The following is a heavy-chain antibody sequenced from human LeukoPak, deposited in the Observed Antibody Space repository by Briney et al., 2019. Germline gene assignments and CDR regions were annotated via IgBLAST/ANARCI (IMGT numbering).Heavy chain of an antibody. Sequence: PGGSLRLSCAASGFTFSSYAMHWVRQAPGKGLEWVAVISYDGSNKYYADSVKGRFTISRDNSKNTLYLQMNSLRAEDTAVYYCARDGGGLTEYVQHWGQGTLVTVSS. CDR3: ARDGGGLTEYVQH. CDR1: GFTFSSYA. CDR2: ISYDGSNK. D-gene: IGHD3-16*01. V-gene: IGHV3-30*04. J-gene: IGHJ1*01.